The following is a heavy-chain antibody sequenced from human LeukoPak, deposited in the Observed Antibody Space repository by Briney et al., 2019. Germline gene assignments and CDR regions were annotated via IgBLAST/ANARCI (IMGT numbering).Heavy chain of an antibody. Sequence: PGRSLRLSCAASGFTFSSYGMHWVRQAPGKGLEWVAVIWYDGSNKYYADSVKGRFTISRDNSKNTLWLQMNSLRAEDTAVYYCAKDGFLLWRGAFDIWGQGSLVTVSS. CDR1: GFTFSSYG. J-gene: IGHJ4*02. D-gene: IGHD2-21*01. CDR3: AKDGFLLWRGAFDI. V-gene: IGHV3-33*06. CDR2: IWYDGSNK.